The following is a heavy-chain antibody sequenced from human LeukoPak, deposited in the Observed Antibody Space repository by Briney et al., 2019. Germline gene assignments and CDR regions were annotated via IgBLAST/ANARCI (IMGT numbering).Heavy chain of an antibody. V-gene: IGHV3-21*01. Sequence: GGSLRLSCAASGFTFSSYSMNWVRQAPGKGLEWVSSISSSSSYIYYADSVKGRFTISRDNAKNSLYLQMNSLRAEDTAVYYCRLTGTTGQYGFDYWGQGTLVTVSS. CDR3: RLTGTTGQYGFDY. D-gene: IGHD1-7*01. J-gene: IGHJ4*02. CDR2: ISSSSSYI. CDR1: GFTFSSYS.